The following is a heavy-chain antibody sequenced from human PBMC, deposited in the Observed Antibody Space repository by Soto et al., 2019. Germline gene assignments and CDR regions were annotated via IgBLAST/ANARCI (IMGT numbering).Heavy chain of an antibody. CDR3: ARYLEGYYYGSGTKVPYYMDV. V-gene: IGHV4-59*01. CDR1: GGSISSYY. J-gene: IGHJ6*03. Sequence: PSETLSLTCTVSGGSISSYYWSWIRQPPGKGLEWIGYIYYSGSTNYNPSLKSRVTISVDTSKNQFSLKLSSVTAADTAVYYCARYLEGYYYGSGTKVPYYMDVWGKGTTVTVSS. CDR2: IYYSGST. D-gene: IGHD3-10*01.